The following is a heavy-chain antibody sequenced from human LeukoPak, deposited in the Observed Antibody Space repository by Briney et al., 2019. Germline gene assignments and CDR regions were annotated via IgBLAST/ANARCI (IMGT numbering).Heavy chain of an antibody. CDR2: IRHDGSLN. D-gene: IGHD2-15*01. CDR3: VTDAGYCSSGNCPTFQH. V-gene: IGHV3-30*02. CDR1: GLTFSAYG. J-gene: IGHJ1*01. Sequence: GGSLRLSCAASGLTFSAYGIHWVRQTPGTRLEWVAFIRHDGSLNYYADSVKGRFTISRDNSRNTLYLNMKSLTSEDTAVYYCVTDAGYCSSGNCPTFQHWGQGTLVTVSS.